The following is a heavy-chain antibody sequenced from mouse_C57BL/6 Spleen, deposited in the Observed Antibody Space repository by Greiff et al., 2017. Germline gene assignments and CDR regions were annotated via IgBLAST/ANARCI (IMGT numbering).Heavy chain of an antibody. J-gene: IGHJ4*01. CDR2: ISSGSSTI. CDR3: ARPNWDGYYYAMDY. CDR1: GFTFSDYG. V-gene: IGHV5-17*01. D-gene: IGHD4-1*01. Sequence: EVMLVESGGGLVKPGGSLKLSCAASGFTFSDYGMHWVRQAPEKGLEWVAYISSGSSTIYYADTVKGRFTISRDNAKNTLFLQMTSLRSEDTAMYYCARPNWDGYYYAMDYWGQGTSVTVSS.